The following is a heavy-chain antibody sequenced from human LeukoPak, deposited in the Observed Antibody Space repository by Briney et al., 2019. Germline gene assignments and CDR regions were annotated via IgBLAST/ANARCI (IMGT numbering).Heavy chain of an antibody. CDR1: GGSFSGYY. D-gene: IGHD3-10*01. V-gene: IGHV4-34*01. J-gene: IGHJ4*02. Sequence: SETLSLTCAVYGGSFSGYYWSWIRQPPGKGLEWIGEINHSGSTNYNPSLKSRVTISVGTSKNQFSLKLSSVTAADTAVYYCARSGYGSGRGRRFLDYWGQGTLVTVSS. CDR2: INHSGST. CDR3: ARSGYGSGRGRRFLDY.